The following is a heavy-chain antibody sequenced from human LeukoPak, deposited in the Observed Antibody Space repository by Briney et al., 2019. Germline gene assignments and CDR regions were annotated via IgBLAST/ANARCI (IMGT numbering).Heavy chain of an antibody. CDR2: IRYDGSNK. V-gene: IGHV3-30*02. CDR3: ARTGGSYPYYFEY. CDR1: GFTFSSYG. D-gene: IGHD1-26*01. Sequence: SGGSLRLSCAASGFTFSSYGMHWVRQAPGKGLEWVAFIRYDGSNKYYADSVKGRFTISRDNSKNTLYLQMNSLRAEDTAVYYCARTGGSYPYYFEYWGQGTLVTVSS. J-gene: IGHJ4*02.